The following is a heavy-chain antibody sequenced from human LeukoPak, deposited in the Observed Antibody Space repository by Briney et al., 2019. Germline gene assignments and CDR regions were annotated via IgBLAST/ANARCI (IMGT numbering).Heavy chain of an antibody. CDR1: GFTFSSYK. Sequence: GGSLRLSCAASGFTFSSYKMNWVRQAPGKGLEWVSYISSSASTIYYADSVKGRFTFSRDNAKKSLYLQMNSLRAEDTAVYYCARVWLRSIGVHPWGQGTLVTVSS. V-gene: IGHV3-48*03. D-gene: IGHD3-10*01. CDR2: ISSSASTI. CDR3: ARVWLRSIGVHP. J-gene: IGHJ5*02.